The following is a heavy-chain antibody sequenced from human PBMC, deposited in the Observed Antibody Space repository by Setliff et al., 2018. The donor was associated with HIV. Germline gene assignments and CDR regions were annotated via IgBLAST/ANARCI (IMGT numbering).Heavy chain of an antibody. J-gene: IGHJ4*02. CDR1: GYRFIGHY. CDR2: INPETGDP. Sequence: ASVKVSCKTSGYRFIGHYLHWVRLAPGQGPEWVGWINPETGDPNYAQKFRGRVLMTRDNSKNTLYLQMDSLGPEDTAIYYCARAWAMQQLVPGYWGQGTLVTVSS. D-gene: IGHD6-6*01. CDR3: ARAWAMQQLVPGY. V-gene: IGHV1-2*02.